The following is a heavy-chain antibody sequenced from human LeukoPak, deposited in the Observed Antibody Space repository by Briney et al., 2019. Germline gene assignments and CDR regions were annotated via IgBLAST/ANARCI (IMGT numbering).Heavy chain of an antibody. CDR2: ISAYNGNT. V-gene: IGHV1-18*01. CDR3: ARVPVGYSYGKYYFDY. D-gene: IGHD5-18*01. CDR1: GYTFTSYG. Sequence: ASVKVSSKASGYTFTSYGISWVRQAPGQGLEWMGWISAYNGNTNYAQKLQGRVTMTTDTSTSTAYMELRSLRSDDTAVYYCARVPVGYSYGKYYFDYWGQGTLVTVSS. J-gene: IGHJ4*02.